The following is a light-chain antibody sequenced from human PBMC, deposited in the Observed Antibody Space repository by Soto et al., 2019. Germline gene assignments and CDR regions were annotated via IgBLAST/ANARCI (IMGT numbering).Light chain of an antibody. Sequence: EHVLTQAPTTPSLSSGGKTTLPFRAGKRVSIKLAWYQQKPGEAPRLLIYDESNRATGIPARFSGSGSGTAFTLTISSMEPEDSAVYYCQQYGSSPTWTFGQGTKVDIK. CDR1: KRVSIK. CDR3: QQYGSSPTWT. J-gene: IGKJ1*01. V-gene: IGKV3-20*01. CDR2: DES.